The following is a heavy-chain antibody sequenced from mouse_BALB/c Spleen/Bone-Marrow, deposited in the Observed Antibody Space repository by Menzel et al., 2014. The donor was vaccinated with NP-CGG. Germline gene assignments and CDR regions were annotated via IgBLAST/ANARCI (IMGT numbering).Heavy chain of an antibody. CDR2: IDPYDSET. CDR3: ARGRDYDVFAY. V-gene: IGHV1-52*01. Sequence: VKLMDSGAELVRPGASVKLSCKASGYTFTSYWMNWVKQRPEQGLEWIGRIDPYDSETHYNQKFKDKAILTVDKSSSTAYMQLSSLTSEDSAVYYCARGRDYDVFAYWGQGTLVTVSA. J-gene: IGHJ3*01. CDR1: GYTFTSYW. D-gene: IGHD2-4*01.